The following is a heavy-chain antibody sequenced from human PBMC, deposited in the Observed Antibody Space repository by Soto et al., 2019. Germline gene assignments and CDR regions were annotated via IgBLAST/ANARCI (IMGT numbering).Heavy chain of an antibody. CDR2: ISYSGST. V-gene: IGHV4-59*01. CDR1: GGSISGDS. CDR3: ARDSGRKYYDFWSGYDYGMDV. J-gene: IGHJ6*02. D-gene: IGHD3-3*01. Sequence: SETLSLTCTVSGGSISGDSWSWIRQSPGKGLEWIGYISYSGSTNYNPSLKSRVTISVDTSKNQFSLKLSSVTAADTAVYYCARDSGRKYYDFWSGYDYGMDVWGQGTTVTVSS.